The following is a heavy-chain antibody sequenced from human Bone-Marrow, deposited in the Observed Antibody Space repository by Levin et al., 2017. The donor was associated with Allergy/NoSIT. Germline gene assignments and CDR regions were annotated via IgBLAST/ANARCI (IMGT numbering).Heavy chain of an antibody. V-gene: IGHV1-3*04. CDR1: GYTFTYYP. D-gene: IGHD1-26*01. CDR2: INIGNENT. J-gene: IGHJ4*02. CDR3: ARKDRVDSGNYCSH. Sequence: ASVKVSCKASGYTFTYYPMNWVRQAPGQGLEWMGWINIGNENTRYSQAFHDRLTFTRDTSATTVYMELTNLRSEDTAVYYCARKDRVDSGNYCSHWGQGTLVIVSS.